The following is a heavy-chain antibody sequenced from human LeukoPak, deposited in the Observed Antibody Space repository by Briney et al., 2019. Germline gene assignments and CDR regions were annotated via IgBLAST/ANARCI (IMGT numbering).Heavy chain of an antibody. CDR3: GRVGGGGAFDI. D-gene: IGHD3-16*01. Sequence: GGSLRLSCAASGFTFSDHYMDWVRQAPGKGLGWVGRIRNKANSYTTDFAASVKGRFSISRDDSKNSLYLQMNSLKTEDTAVYYCGRVGGGGAFDIWGPGTMVIVSS. J-gene: IGHJ3*02. V-gene: IGHV3-72*01. CDR1: GFTFSDHY. CDR2: IRNKANSYTT.